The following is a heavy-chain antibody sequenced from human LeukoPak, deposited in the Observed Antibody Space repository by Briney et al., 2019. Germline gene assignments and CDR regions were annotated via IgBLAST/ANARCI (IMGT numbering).Heavy chain of an antibody. CDR3: ARDRVTIFGVAPNDY. CDR1: GFTFSSYS. CDR2: ISSSSSTI. Sequence: GGSLRLSCAASGFTFSSYSMNWVRQAPGKGLEWVSYISSSSSTIYYADSVKGRFTISGDNAKNSLYLQMNSLRAEDTAVYYCARDRVTIFGVAPNDYWGQGTLVTVSS. D-gene: IGHD3-3*01. J-gene: IGHJ4*02. V-gene: IGHV3-48*01.